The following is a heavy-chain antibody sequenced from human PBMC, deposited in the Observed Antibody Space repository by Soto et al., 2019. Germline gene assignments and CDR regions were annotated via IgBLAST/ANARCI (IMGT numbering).Heavy chain of an antibody. V-gene: IGHV3-23*01. CDR1: GFTFSSYA. CDR2: ISGSGGST. J-gene: IGHJ4*02. D-gene: IGHD6-6*01. Sequence: EVQLLESGGGLVQPGGSLRLSCAASGFTFSSYAMSWVRQAPGKGLEWVSAISGSGGSTYYADSVKGRFTNSRDNSKNTLYLQMNSLRAEDTAVYYGAKDTRVAARSHKDYWGQGTLVTVSS. CDR3: AKDTRVAARSHKDY.